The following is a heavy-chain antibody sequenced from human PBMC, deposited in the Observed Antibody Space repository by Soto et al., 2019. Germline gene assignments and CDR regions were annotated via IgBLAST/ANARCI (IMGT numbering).Heavy chain of an antibody. CDR1: GFTVSSHA. V-gene: IGHV3-23*01. CDR2: VTADGGT. CDR3: APHVSCSGGSCQYDAFAI. Sequence: PGGSLRLSYEGSGFTVSSHAMTWIRQAPGKGPEWVSTVTADGGTYYADSVKGRFAMSRDTSENTLYLQMNSLGAEDMAAYYCAPHVSCSGGSCQYDAFAIRGQGTMVTVSS. D-gene: IGHD2-15*01. J-gene: IGHJ3*02.